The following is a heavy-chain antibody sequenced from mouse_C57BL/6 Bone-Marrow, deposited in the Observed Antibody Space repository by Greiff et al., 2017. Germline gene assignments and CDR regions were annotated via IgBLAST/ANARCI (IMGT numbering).Heavy chain of an antibody. CDR1: GFTFSDFY. Sequence: DVKLVESGGGLVQSGRSLRLSCATSGFTFSDFYMEWVRQAPGKGLEWIAASRNKANDYTTEYSASVTGRFIVSRDTSQSILYLQMKALRAEDTAIYYCARDPITTVVGPYAMDYWGQGTSVTVSS. CDR3: ARDPITTVVGPYAMDY. J-gene: IGHJ4*01. D-gene: IGHD1-1*01. V-gene: IGHV7-1*01. CDR2: SRNKANDYTT.